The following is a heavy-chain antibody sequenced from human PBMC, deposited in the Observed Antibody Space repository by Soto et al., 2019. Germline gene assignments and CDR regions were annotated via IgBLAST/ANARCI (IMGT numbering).Heavy chain of an antibody. J-gene: IGHJ6*02. CDR1: GSSISSGGYY. Sequence: SQTLSLTCTLSGSSISSGGYYSSGIRQHPGKGLEWIGYIYYSGSTYYNPSLKSRVTISVDTSKNQFSLKLSSVTAEDTAVYYCAKGTWDDRPSAVYYGLDVWGQGTTVTVSS. D-gene: IGHD1-1*01. CDR3: AKGTWDDRPSAVYYGLDV. V-gene: IGHV4-31*03. CDR2: IYYSGST.